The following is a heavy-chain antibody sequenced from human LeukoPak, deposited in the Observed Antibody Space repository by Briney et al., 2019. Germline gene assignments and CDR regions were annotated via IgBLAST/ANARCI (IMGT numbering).Heavy chain of an antibody. D-gene: IGHD1-26*01. CDR1: GGSISGSSYY. J-gene: IGHJ4*02. Sequence: SETLSLTCTVSGGSISGSSYYWGWIRQPPGKGLEWIGSIYYSGSTYYNPSLKSRVTISVDTSKNQFSPKLSSVTAADTAVYYCARRHLRERPFDYWGQGTLVTVSS. V-gene: IGHV4-39*01. CDR2: IYYSGST. CDR3: ARRHLRERPFDY.